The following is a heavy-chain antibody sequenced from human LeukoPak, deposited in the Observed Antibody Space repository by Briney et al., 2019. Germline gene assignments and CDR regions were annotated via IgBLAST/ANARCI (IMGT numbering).Heavy chain of an antibody. V-gene: IGHV3-15*01. Sequence: GGSLRLSCAASGFTFSDGWMTWVRQAPGKGLEWVGRIKSKTDGGTIDYAAPVKGRFTISRDDSKNMLYLQMKSLRTEDTAVYYCTTDRGITAMSIFGYWGQGTLVTVSS. CDR2: IKSKTDGGTI. D-gene: IGHD3-10*01. CDR3: TTDRGITAMSIFGY. CDR1: GFTFSDGW. J-gene: IGHJ4*02.